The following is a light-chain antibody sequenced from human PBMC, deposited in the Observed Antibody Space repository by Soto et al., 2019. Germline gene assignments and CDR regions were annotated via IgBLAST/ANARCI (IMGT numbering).Light chain of an antibody. J-gene: IGKJ2*01. V-gene: IGKV3-20*01. CDR3: QQYGRSPLLYA. Sequence: EIVWTQSPGTLSLSPGERATLSCRASLSVSSNYLAWYQQKPGQAPRLLIDGASTRAPGVPDRFSGSGSGTDFTLTITRLEPEDFAVYYCQQYGRSPLLYAFGQGTKLGVK. CDR1: LSVSSNY. CDR2: GAS.